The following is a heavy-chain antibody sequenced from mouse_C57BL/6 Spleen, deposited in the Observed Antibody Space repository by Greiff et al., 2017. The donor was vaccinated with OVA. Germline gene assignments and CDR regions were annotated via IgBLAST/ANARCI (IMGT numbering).Heavy chain of an antibody. Sequence: QVQLQQPGAELVKPGASVTLSCKASGYTFTSYWMHWVKQRPGPGLEWIGMIHPNSGSTNYNEKFKSKATLTVDKSSSTAYMQLSSLTSEDSAVYYCVLYSNYAMDYWGQGTSVTVSS. CDR3: VLYSNYAMDY. D-gene: IGHD2-5*01. J-gene: IGHJ4*01. V-gene: IGHV1-64*01. CDR1: GYTFTSYW. CDR2: IHPNSGST.